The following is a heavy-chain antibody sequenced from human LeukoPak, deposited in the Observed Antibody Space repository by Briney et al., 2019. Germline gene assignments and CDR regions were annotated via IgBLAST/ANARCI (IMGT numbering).Heavy chain of an antibody. D-gene: IGHD1-26*01. Sequence: GGSLRLSCAASGFTFSGSAMPWVRQASGKGLEWVGRIRSKANSYATAYAASVKGRFTISRDDSKNTAYLQMNSLKTEDTAVYYCTSVGATPPNWFDPWGQGTLVTVSS. CDR1: GFTFSGSA. CDR3: TSVGATPPNWFDP. V-gene: IGHV3-73*01. CDR2: IRSKANSYAT. J-gene: IGHJ5*02.